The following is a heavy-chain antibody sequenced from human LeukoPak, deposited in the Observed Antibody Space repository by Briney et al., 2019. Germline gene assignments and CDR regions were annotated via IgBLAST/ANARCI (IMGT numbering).Heavy chain of an antibody. Sequence: PSETLSLTCTVSGGSISSSTYYWGWIRQPPGKGLEWIGSIYYSGTTYYNPSLKSRVTISVDTSKNQFSLKLKSLTAADTAVYYCARRATVTKAFDYWGQGTLVTVSS. D-gene: IGHD4-17*01. CDR3: ARRATVTKAFDY. V-gene: IGHV4-39*01. J-gene: IGHJ4*02. CDR1: GGSISSSTYY. CDR2: IYYSGTT.